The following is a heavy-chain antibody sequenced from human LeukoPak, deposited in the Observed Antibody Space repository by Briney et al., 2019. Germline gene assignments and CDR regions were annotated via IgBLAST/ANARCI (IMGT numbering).Heavy chain of an antibody. CDR1: GYTFTSYD. CDR3: ARRIRFLEWLFRAGGWFDP. J-gene: IGHJ5*02. Sequence: ASVKVSCKASGYTFTSYDINWVRQATGQGLEWMGWMNPNSGNTGYAQKFQGRVTITRNTSISTAYMELSSLRSEHTAVYYCARRIRFLEWLFRAGGWFDPWGQGTLVTVSS. V-gene: IGHV1-8*03. CDR2: MNPNSGNT. D-gene: IGHD3-3*01.